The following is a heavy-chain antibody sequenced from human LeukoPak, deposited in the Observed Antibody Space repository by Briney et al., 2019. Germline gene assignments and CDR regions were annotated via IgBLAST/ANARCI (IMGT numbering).Heavy chain of an antibody. V-gene: IGHV4-34*01. CDR3: ARGSSFDGYCSAGACDAGYYDS. J-gene: IGHJ4*02. D-gene: IGHD2-15*01. CDR2: INHRGSS. Sequence: SETLSLTCAVYGESLSAYFWNWIRQAPGKPLEYIGEINHRGSSHYNPSLKTRVTLSVDTSKKQFSLKLTSVTAADTAVYFCARGSSFDGYCSAGACDAGYYDSWGQGTPVTVSS. CDR1: GESLSAYF.